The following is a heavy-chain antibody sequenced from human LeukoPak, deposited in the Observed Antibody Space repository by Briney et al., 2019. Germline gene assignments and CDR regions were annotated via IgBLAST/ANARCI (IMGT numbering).Heavy chain of an antibody. V-gene: IGHV4-59*01. CDR1: RGSISNYY. D-gene: IGHD7-27*01. CDR2: FSYSGST. CDR3: ARDGPGDVGFDY. J-gene: IGHJ4*02. Sequence: PSETLSLTCTVSRGSISNYYWGWIRQPPGKGLEWIGFFSYSGSTNYNPSLKSRVTISVDTSKNQFSLKLTSVTAADTAAYYCARDGPGDVGFDYWGQGTLVTVSS.